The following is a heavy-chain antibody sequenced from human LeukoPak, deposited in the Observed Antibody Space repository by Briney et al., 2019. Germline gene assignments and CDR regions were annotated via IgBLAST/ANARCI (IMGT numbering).Heavy chain of an antibody. D-gene: IGHD1-26*01. Sequence: PGGSLRLSCAASGFTFSTFGMSWVRRAPGKGPEWVSGITGSGATTYYADSVKGRFTISRDNSQNTLYLQMNTLRAGDTAVYYCAKVVSGFHFDCWGQGTLVTVSS. V-gene: IGHV3-23*01. J-gene: IGHJ4*02. CDR3: AKVVSGFHFDC. CDR2: ITGSGATT. CDR1: GFTFSTFG.